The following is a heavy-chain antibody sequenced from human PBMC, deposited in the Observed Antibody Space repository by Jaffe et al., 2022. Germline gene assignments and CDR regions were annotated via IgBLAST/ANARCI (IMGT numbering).Heavy chain of an antibody. CDR1: GFTFSSYW. CDR3: ARGGSDKPMAYTG. CDR2: INGGGSTT. Sequence: EVQLVESGGGLVQPGGSLRLFCAASGFTFSSYWMHWVRQGPGKGLVWVSRINGGGSTTDYADSVKGRFTISRDNAKNTLYLQMNSLRAEDTAVYYCARGGSDKPMAYTGWGQGTLVTVSS. J-gene: IGHJ4*02. V-gene: IGHV3-74*01. D-gene: IGHD5-18*01.